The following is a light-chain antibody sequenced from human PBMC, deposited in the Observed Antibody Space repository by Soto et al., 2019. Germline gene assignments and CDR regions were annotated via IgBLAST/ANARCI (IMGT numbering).Light chain of an antibody. V-gene: IGKV1-12*01. Sequence: DIQMTQSPSSVSASVGDRVTITCRASQGIGSWLGWYQQKPGKAPKLLIYAAASLQSGVPSRFSDTFSGTEFTLTISSLQPEDLATYFCQQANSFPLTFGPGTKVDLK. CDR2: AAA. CDR1: QGIGSW. J-gene: IGKJ3*01. CDR3: QQANSFPLT.